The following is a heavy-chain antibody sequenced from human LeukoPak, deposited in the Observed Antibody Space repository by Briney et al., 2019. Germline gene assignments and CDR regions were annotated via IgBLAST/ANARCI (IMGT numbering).Heavy chain of an antibody. J-gene: IGHJ6*03. Sequence: SETLSLTCTVSGGSISSYYWSWIRQPPGKGLEWIGYIYYSGSTNYNPSLKSRVTISVDTSKNQFSLKLSSVTAADTAVYYCARVLPAAAGTSDYYYYMDVWGKGTTVTVSS. CDR3: ARVLPAAAGTSDYYYYMDV. CDR2: IYYSGST. CDR1: GGSISSYY. D-gene: IGHD6-13*01. V-gene: IGHV4-59*01.